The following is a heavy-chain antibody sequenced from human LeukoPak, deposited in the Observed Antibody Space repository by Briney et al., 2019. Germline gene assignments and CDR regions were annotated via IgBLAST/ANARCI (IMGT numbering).Heavy chain of an antibody. V-gene: IGHV6-1*01. J-gene: IGHJ4*02. Sequence: KPSQTLSLTCAISGAPVSSNSAAWTWIRQSPSRGLEWLGRTYYRSKWNNDYAVSVKSRITINPYTSKNQFSLQLNSVTPEDTAVYYCARVLLLGYCSSTSCYGPFDYWGQGTLVTVSS. D-gene: IGHD2-2*01. CDR1: GAPVSSNSAA. CDR2: TYYRSKWNN. CDR3: ARVLLLGYCSSTSCYGPFDY.